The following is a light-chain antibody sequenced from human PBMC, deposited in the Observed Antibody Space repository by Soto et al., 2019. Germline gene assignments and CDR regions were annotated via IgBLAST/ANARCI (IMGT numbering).Light chain of an antibody. J-gene: IGLJ1*01. CDR1: NSDVGIYDF. CDR3: ISYAGSNNYV. Sequence: QSVLTQPASVSGTPGQSITISCTGSNSDVGIYDFVSWYQHHPGRAPKLIVSEVSHRPSGVSNRFSGSKSGNTASLTISGLQSEDEADYYCISYAGSNNYVFGTGTKLTVL. V-gene: IGLV2-14*01. CDR2: EVS.